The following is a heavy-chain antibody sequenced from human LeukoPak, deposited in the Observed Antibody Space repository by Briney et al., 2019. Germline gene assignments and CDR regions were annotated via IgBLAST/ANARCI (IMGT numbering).Heavy chain of an antibody. CDR1: GFTFSSYS. D-gene: IGHD6-13*01. Sequence: GGSLRLSCAASGFTFSSYSMNWVRQAPGKGLEWVSYISSSSSTIYYADSVKGRSTISRDNAKSSLYLQMNSLRAEDTAVYYCARDIEAAGLFLDYWGQGTLVTVSS. J-gene: IGHJ4*02. CDR3: ARDIEAAGLFLDY. V-gene: IGHV3-48*04. CDR2: ISSSSSTI.